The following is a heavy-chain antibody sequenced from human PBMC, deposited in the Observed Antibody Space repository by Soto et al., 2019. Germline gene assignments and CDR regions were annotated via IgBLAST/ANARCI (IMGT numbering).Heavy chain of an antibody. D-gene: IGHD6-6*01. CDR1: GFTFSSYS. Sequence: EVQLVESGGGLVKPGGSLRLSCAASGFTFSSYSMNWVRQAPGKGREWFSSISSSSSYIYYADSLKGRFTISRENAKNSLYLQMNSLRAEDTAVYYCARVGGQLVPGFDYWGQGTLVTVSS. CDR3: ARVGGQLVPGFDY. CDR2: ISSSSSYI. J-gene: IGHJ4*02. V-gene: IGHV3-21*01.